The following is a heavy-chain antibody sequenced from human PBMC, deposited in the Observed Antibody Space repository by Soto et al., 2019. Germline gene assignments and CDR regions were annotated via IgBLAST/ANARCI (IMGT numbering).Heavy chain of an antibody. CDR1: GGSISSSSYY. Sequence: SETLSLTYTVSGGSISSSSYYWGWIRQPPGKGLEWIGSIYYSGSTYYNPSLKSRVTISVDTSKNQFSLKLSSVTAADTAVYYCARPARIVGARWFDPWGQGTLVTVSS. CDR2: IYYSGST. CDR3: ARPARIVGARWFDP. J-gene: IGHJ5*02. V-gene: IGHV4-39*01. D-gene: IGHD1-26*01.